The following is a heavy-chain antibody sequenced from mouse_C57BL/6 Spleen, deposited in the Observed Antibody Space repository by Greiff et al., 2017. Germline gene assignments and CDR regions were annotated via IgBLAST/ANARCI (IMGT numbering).Heavy chain of an antibody. Sequence: VQLQQPGAELVRPGTSVKLSCKASGYTFTSYWMHWVKQRPGQGLEWIGVIDPSDSYTNYNQKFKGKATLTVDTSSSTAYMQLSSLTSEDSAVYYCARGGRLRRGLYYAMDYWGQGTSVTVSS. D-gene: IGHD2-2*01. CDR2: IDPSDSYT. CDR1: GYTFTSYW. J-gene: IGHJ4*01. CDR3: ARGGRLRRGLYYAMDY. V-gene: IGHV1-59*01.